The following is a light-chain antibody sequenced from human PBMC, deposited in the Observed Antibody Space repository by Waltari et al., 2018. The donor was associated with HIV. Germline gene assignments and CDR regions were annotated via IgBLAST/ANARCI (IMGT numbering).Light chain of an antibody. Sequence: DIQMTQSPSSLSASLGDTVTITCRASQSISTHLNWYQQKPGRAPKLLIYTTSTLQTGVPSRFSGSESGADFTLTISSLEPEDFATYYCQQSYTTSRTFGQGTTVEI. CDR1: QSISTH. V-gene: IGKV1-39*01. CDR2: TTS. CDR3: QQSYTTSRT. J-gene: IGKJ1*01.